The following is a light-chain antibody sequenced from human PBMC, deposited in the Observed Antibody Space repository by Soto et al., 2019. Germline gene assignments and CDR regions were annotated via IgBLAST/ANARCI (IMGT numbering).Light chain of an antibody. CDR2: DVS. V-gene: IGLV2-14*01. Sequence: QSALTQPASVSGSPGQSITISCTGTSSDVGDYNYVSWYQQHPDKAPKLMIYDVSNRPSGVSNRFSGSKSGNTASLTISGLQAEDEADYYCSSYTASSAPYVFGTGTKVTVL. CDR3: SSYTASSAPYV. J-gene: IGLJ1*01. CDR1: SSDVGDYNY.